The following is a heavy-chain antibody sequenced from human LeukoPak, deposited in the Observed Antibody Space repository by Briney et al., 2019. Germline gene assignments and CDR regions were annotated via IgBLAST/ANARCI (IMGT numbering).Heavy chain of an antibody. D-gene: IGHD6-19*01. V-gene: IGHV1-24*01. CDR2: FDPEDGET. CDR1: GYTLTGLS. Sequence: ASVKVSCKVSGYTLTGLSMHWVRQAPGKGLEWMGGFDPEDGETIYAQKFQGRVTMTEDTSTDTAYMELSSLRSEDTAVYYCATDIAVAGHEYFQHWGQGTLVTVSS. CDR3: ATDIAVAGHEYFQH. J-gene: IGHJ1*01.